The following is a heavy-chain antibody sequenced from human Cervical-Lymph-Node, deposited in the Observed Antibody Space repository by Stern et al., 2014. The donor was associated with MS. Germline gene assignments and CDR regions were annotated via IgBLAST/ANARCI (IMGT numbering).Heavy chain of an antibody. CDR1: GFTFTSSA. D-gene: IGHD6-13*01. Sequence: QLVESGPEVKKPGTSVKVSCKASGFTFTSSAVQWVRQARGQRLEWIGWIVVGSGNTNYAQKFQERVTITRDMSTSTAYMELSSLRSEDTAVYYCAAPIAAAGTDYFDYWGQGTLVTVSS. CDR2: IVVGSGNT. CDR3: AAPIAAAGTDYFDY. J-gene: IGHJ4*02. V-gene: IGHV1-58*01.